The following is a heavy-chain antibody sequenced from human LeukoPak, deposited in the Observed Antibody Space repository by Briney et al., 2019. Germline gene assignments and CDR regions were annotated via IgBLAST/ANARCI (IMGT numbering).Heavy chain of an antibody. Sequence: ASVKVSCKASGYTFTSYAMHWVRQAPGQRLEWMGWINAGNGNTKYSQKLQGRVTITRDTSASTAYMELSSLRSEDTAVYYCARVWYYGDYDAFDIWGQGTMVTVSS. D-gene: IGHD4-17*01. CDR1: GYTFTSYA. V-gene: IGHV1-3*01. J-gene: IGHJ3*02. CDR3: ARVWYYGDYDAFDI. CDR2: INAGNGNT.